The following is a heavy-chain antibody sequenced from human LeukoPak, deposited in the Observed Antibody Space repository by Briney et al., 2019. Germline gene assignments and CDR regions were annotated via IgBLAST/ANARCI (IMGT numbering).Heavy chain of an antibody. CDR1: GGSISSYY. CDR3: ARGINTWYEGYFDY. J-gene: IGHJ4*02. Sequence: SETLSLTCTVSGGSISSYYWSWIRQPPGKGLEWIGYIYYSGSTNYNPSLKSRVTISVDTSKNQFSLKLSSVTAADTAVYYCARGINTWYEGYFDYWGQGTLVTVSS. V-gene: IGHV4-59*01. D-gene: IGHD6-13*01. CDR2: IYYSGST.